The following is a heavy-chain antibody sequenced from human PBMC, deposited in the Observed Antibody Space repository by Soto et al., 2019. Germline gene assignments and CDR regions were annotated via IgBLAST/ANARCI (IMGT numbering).Heavy chain of an antibody. D-gene: IGHD3-9*01. Sequence: SVKVSCKASGYTFTSYGISWVRQAPGQGLEWMGGIIPIFGTANYAQKFQGRVTITADESTSTAYMELSSLRSEDTAVYYCATRYFDSVRWFDPWGQGTLVTVSS. CDR3: ATRYFDSVRWFDP. V-gene: IGHV1-69*13. CDR1: GYTFTSYG. J-gene: IGHJ5*02. CDR2: IIPIFGTA.